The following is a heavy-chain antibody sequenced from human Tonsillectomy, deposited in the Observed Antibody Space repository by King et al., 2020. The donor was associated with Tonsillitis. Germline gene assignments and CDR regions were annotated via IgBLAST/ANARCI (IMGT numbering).Heavy chain of an antibody. J-gene: IGHJ6*02. CDR2: ISWNSAFV. CDR1: GFTFXDYA. V-gene: IGHV3-9*01. D-gene: IGHD1-1*01. CDR3: AKDMGTGTTYGGNFYYYYGMDV. Sequence: VQLVESGGGLVQPGRSLRLSCXASGFTFXDYAMHWVRQAPGKGLEWVSGISWNSAFVGYAASVKGRFTISRDNAKNSLYLQMNSLRGEDTAFYYCAKDMGTGTTYGGNFYYYYGMDVWGQGTTVTVSS.